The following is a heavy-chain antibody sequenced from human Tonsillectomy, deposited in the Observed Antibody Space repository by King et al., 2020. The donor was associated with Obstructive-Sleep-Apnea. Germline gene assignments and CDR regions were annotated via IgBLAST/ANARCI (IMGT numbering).Heavy chain of an antibody. CDR3: ARDEED. V-gene: IGHV3-30-3*01. CDR2: ISYDGSNK. CDR1: GFTFSSYA. Sequence: VQLVESGGGVVQPGRSLRLSCAASGFTFSSYAMHWVRQAPGKGLEWVALISYDGSNKYYADSVKGRFTISRDNSKNTLYLQMNSLRAEDTAVYYCARDEEDWGQGTLVTVSS. J-gene: IGHJ4*02.